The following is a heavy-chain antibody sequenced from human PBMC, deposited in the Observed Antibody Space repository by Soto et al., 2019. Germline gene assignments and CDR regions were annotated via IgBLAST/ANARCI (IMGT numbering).Heavy chain of an antibody. CDR3: SRRAPEGFDP. CDR1: GGSIATSSYF. Sequence: NPSETLSLTCTVSGGSIATSSYFWAWIRRPPGKGLEWIGSIDYRGTIYNNPSLKSRVTTSVDTSKNHFSLKLDSVTAADTALYYCSRRAPEGFDPWGQGTLVTVSS. J-gene: IGHJ5*02. V-gene: IGHV4-39*02. CDR2: IDYRGTI.